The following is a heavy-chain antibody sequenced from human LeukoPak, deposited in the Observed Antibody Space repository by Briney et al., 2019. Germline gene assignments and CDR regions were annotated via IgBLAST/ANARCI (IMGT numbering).Heavy chain of an antibody. CDR3: AKAPADTAMVPHYFDY. D-gene: IGHD5-18*01. CDR2: ISFGGSPK. Sequence: GGSLRLSCAGSGFTFSLYNMHWVRQAPGKGLEWVALISFGGSPKYYADSVKGRFTISRDNSKNTLYLQMNSLRAEDTAVYYCAKAPADTAMVPHYFDYWGQGTLVTVSS. V-gene: IGHV3-30*04. J-gene: IGHJ4*02. CDR1: GFTFSLYN.